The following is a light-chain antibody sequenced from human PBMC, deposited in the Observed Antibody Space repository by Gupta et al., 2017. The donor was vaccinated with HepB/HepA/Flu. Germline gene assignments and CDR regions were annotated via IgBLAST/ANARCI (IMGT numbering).Light chain of an antibody. CDR2: DVS. J-gene: IGLJ2*01. CDR3: SSYTSSTLVV. V-gene: IGLV2-14*03. Sequence: QSALTQPASVSGSPGQSITISCTGTSSDVGGYNYVSWYQKHPGKAPKLVIYDVSNRPSGESNRFSGSKSGNTASLTISGLQVEDEADYYCSSYTSSTLVVFGGGTKLTVL. CDR1: SSDVGGYNY.